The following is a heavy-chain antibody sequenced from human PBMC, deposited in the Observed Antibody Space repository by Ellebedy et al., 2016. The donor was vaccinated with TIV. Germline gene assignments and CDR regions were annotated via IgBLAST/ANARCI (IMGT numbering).Heavy chain of an antibody. J-gene: IGHJ4*02. CDR3: ARDIGRKVFDY. D-gene: IGHD2-15*01. CDR1: GYTFTGYY. CDR2: INPNSGGT. Sequence: ASVKVSXXASGYTFTGYYMHWVRQAPGQGLEWMGWINPNSGGTNYAQKFQGWVTVTRDTSISTAYMELSRLRSDDTAVYYCARDIGRKVFDYWGQGTLVTVSS. V-gene: IGHV1-2*04.